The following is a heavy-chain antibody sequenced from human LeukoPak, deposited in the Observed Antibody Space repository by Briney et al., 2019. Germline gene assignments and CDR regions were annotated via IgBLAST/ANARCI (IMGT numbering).Heavy chain of an antibody. CDR1: GGSISSSSYY. CDR2: IYYSGST. Sequence: SETLSLTCTVSGGSISSSSYYWGWIRQPPGKGLEWIGSIYYSGSTYYNPSLKSRVTISVDTSKNQFSLKLSSVTAADTAVYYCARAYPSGSYYDYWGQGTLVTVSS. D-gene: IGHD1-26*01. V-gene: IGHV4-39*07. J-gene: IGHJ4*02. CDR3: ARAYPSGSYYDY.